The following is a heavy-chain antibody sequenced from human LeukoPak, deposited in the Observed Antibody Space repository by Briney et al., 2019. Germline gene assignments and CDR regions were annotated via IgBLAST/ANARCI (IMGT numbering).Heavy chain of an antibody. Sequence: GGSLRLSCAASGFTFSSYAMSWVRQAPGKGLEWVSAISGSGFTYYADSVKGRFTISRDNSKNTLYLLMNSLRAEDTAVYYCARVLYGISSWGQGTLVTVSS. V-gene: IGHV3-23*01. CDR2: ISGSGFT. D-gene: IGHD6-6*01. CDR3: ARVLYGISS. J-gene: IGHJ4*02. CDR1: GFTFSSYA.